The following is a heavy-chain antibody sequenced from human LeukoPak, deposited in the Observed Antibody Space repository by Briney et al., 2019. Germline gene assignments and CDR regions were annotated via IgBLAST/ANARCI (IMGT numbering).Heavy chain of an antibody. CDR2: VYYSGST. V-gene: IGHV4-59*01. CDR1: GGSISSYY. Sequence: AETLSLTCTVSGGSISSYYWSWIRQPPGKGLEWIGHVYYSGSTKYNPTLQNRVTISVDTSKSHFSLKLTSVTTADTAIYYCARVIAAPNWLDPWGQGILVSVSS. CDR3: ARVIAAPNWLDP. J-gene: IGHJ5*02. D-gene: IGHD3-22*01.